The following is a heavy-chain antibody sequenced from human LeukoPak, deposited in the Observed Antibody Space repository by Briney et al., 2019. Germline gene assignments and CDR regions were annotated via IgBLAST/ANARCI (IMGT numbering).Heavy chain of an antibody. Sequence: GGSLRLSCAASGFSFSTYVMRWVRQTPGKGLEWVSGISANGGNTYYADSVKGRFTISRDNSKNTLHLQMNSLRAEDTAVYYCARGGHCTSTTCDYHNGMDVWGQGTTVTVSS. J-gene: IGHJ6*02. CDR1: GFSFSTYV. D-gene: IGHD2-2*03. V-gene: IGHV3-23*01. CDR2: ISANGGNT. CDR3: ARGGHCTSTTCDYHNGMDV.